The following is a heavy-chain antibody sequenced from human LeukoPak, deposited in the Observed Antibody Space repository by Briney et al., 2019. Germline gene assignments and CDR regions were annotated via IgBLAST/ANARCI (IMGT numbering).Heavy chain of an antibody. CDR2: ITGSSTWT. D-gene: IGHD7-27*01. J-gene: IGHJ2*01. Sequence: GGSLRLSCEASGFTFGTYGMTWVRQAPGKGLEWVSGITGSSTWTYYADSVKGRFTIPRDNSKNTLQLQMHSLRAEDTAIYYCARELVSLGTGYFNLWGRGTLVTVSS. V-gene: IGHV3-23*01. CDR1: GFTFGTYG. CDR3: ARELVSLGTGYFNL.